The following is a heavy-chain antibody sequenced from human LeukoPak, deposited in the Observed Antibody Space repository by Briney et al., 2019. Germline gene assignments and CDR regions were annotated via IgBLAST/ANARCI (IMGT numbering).Heavy chain of an antibody. J-gene: IGHJ4*02. Sequence: GGSPRLSCAASGFTFSTSWMYWVRQAPGKGLVWVSRINSDGSTTTYADSVKGRFAISRDNAKNTVYLQMNSLRAEDTAVYYCARAMISGSDYWGQGTLVTVSS. D-gene: IGHD3-22*01. V-gene: IGHV3-74*01. CDR1: GFTFSTSW. CDR3: ARAMISGSDY. CDR2: INSDGSTT.